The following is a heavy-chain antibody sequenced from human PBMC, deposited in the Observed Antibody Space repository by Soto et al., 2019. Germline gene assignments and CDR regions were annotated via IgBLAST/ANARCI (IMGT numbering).Heavy chain of an antibody. CDR1: GYTFTSYG. CDR3: ARAELDCSSTSCYVVGQNDY. CDR2: ISAYNGNT. D-gene: IGHD2-2*01. Sequence: GASVKVSCKASGYTFTSYGISWVRQAPGQGLEWMGWISAYNGNTNYAQKLQGRVTMTTDTSTSTAYMELRSLRSDDTAVYYCARAELDCSSTSCYVVGQNDYWGQGTLVTVSS. V-gene: IGHV1-18*01. J-gene: IGHJ4*02.